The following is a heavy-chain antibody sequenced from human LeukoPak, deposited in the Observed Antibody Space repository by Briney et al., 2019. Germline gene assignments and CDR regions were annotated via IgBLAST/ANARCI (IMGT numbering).Heavy chain of an antibody. V-gene: IGHV6-1*01. D-gene: IGHD2-2*01. J-gene: IGHJ5*02. CDR1: GDSVSSNSAA. Sequence: QTLSLTCAISGDSVSSNSAAWNWIRQSPSRGLEWLGRTYYRSTWYNDYAVSVRGRITVNPDTSKNQFSLHLNSVTPEDTAVYYCARRLTQYDCFDPWGQGILVTVSS. CDR3: ARRLTQYDCFDP. CDR2: TYYRSTWYN.